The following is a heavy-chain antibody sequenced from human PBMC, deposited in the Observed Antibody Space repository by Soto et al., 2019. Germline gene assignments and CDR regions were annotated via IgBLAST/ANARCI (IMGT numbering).Heavy chain of an antibody. CDR2: INANGGTT. CDR1: GFIFSTYA. J-gene: IGHJ3*02. V-gene: IGHV3-23*01. CDR3: AHPRGYGVFDAVYI. Sequence: EVQLLQTGGGLVQPGGTLRLSCAASGFIFSTYAMNWVHQAPGKRLEWVSAINANGGTTYYAESVRDRFNSSRDNSINTLYLHMSRVRTEDTAVYYCAHPRGYGVFDAVYILCQGTMDTVS. D-gene: IGHD4-17*01.